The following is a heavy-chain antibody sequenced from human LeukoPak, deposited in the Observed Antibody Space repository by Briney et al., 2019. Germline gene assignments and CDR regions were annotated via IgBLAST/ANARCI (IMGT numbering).Heavy chain of an antibody. J-gene: IGHJ6*03. D-gene: IGHD4-11*01. CDR2: IRGGRSYT. CDR1: GGSINSRTYC. CDR3: AKAGEKQLTTQTIYYMDV. Sequence: ETLSLTCTVSGGSINSRTYCWAWVRQAPGKGLEWVSFIRGGRSYTDYADSVKGRFTISRDNAKNSLYLQMNSLRVEDTAVYYCAKAGEKQLTTQTIYYMDVWGKGTTVTVSS. V-gene: IGHV3-21*06.